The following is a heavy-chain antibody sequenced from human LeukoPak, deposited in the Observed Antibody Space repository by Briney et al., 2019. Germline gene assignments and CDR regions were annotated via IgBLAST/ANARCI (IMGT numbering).Heavy chain of an antibody. CDR1: GGSISSGGYS. D-gene: IGHD6-6*01. CDR2: IYHSGST. J-gene: IGHJ4*02. V-gene: IGHV4-30-2*01. CDR3: ARAGSSSLYYYVY. Sequence: SETLSLTCAVSGGSISSGGYSWSWIRQPPGKGLEWIGYIYHSGSTYYNPSLKSRVTISVDRSKNQFSLKLSSVTAADTAVYYCARAGSSSLYYYVYWGQGTLVTVSS.